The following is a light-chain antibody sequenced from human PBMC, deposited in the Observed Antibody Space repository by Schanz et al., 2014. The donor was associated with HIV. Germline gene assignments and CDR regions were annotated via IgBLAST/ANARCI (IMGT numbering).Light chain of an antibody. V-gene: IGLV2-8*01. CDR1: SSDVGGYNS. CDR3: SSYAGSNNFGV. CDR2: EVN. Sequence: QSALTQPPSASGSPGQSVTISCTGTSSDVGGYNSVSWYQQHPGKAPKLMIYEVNKRPSGVPDRFSGSKSGNTASLTVSGLQAEDEADYYCSSYAGSNNFGVFGGGTKLTVL. J-gene: IGLJ3*02.